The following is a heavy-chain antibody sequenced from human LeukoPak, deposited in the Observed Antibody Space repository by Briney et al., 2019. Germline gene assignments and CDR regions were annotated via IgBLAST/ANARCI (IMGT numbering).Heavy chain of an antibody. CDR3: ARDSGWELQHFYFDH. D-gene: IGHD1-26*01. CDR2: ISVYNGQT. J-gene: IGHJ4*02. Sequence: GASVKVSCKASGYTFNSYGINWVRQAPGQGLEWMGWISVYNGQTNYAHKFQGRVTMTTDTSTRTDYMELRSLRSDDTAVYYCARDSGWELQHFYFDHWGQGTLVTVSA. V-gene: IGHV1-18*01. CDR1: GYTFNSYG.